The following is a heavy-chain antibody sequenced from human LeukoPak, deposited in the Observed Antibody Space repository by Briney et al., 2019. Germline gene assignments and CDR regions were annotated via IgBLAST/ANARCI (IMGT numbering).Heavy chain of an antibody. CDR2: ISYDGSRT. D-gene: IGHD6-13*01. J-gene: IGHJ4*02. Sequence: PGGSLRLSCTASGFTFSNLAMHWGCQAPGTGLEWVAVISYDGSRTDYTVSVNGRFTISRDNSKNTLYLQMNSLRTEDTAVYYCATAPLYSSSWYFRGYFDDWGQGTLVTVSS. V-gene: IGHV3-30*04. CDR3: ATAPLYSSSWYFRGYFDD. CDR1: GFTFSNLA.